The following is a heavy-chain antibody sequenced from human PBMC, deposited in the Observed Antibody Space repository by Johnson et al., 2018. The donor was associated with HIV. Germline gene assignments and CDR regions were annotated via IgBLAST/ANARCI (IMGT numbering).Heavy chain of an antibody. V-gene: IGHV3-66*01. CDR1: GFTFSSYW. CDR3: AGRSSAWYEDAFDI. D-gene: IGHD6-19*01. Sequence: VQLVESGGGLVQPGGSLRLSCAASGFTFSSYWMSWVRQAPGKGLAWVSVIYSGDRTYYAVAVKGRFTIARDSSKNTLFLQMNSLRVEDTAIYYCAGRSSAWYEDAFDIWGQGTMVTVSS. J-gene: IGHJ3*02. CDR2: IYSGDRT.